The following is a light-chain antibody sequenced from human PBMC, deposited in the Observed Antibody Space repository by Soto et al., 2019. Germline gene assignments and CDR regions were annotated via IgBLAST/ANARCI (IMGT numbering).Light chain of an antibody. CDR3: QSHDSSLHASV. Sequence: QSVLTQPPSVSGAPGQRVTISRTGSSSNIGAGYDVHWYLQLPGTAPKLLIYGNTNRPSGVPDRFSASKSGSSASLPITGLQAEDEADYYCQSHDSSLHASVFGTGTKVTVL. V-gene: IGLV1-40*01. CDR2: GNT. J-gene: IGLJ1*01. CDR1: SSNIGAGYD.